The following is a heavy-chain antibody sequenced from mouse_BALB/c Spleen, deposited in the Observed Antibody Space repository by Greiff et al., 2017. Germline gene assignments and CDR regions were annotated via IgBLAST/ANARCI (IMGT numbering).Heavy chain of an antibody. V-gene: IGHV5-17*02. CDR3: ARSVVGVDY. J-gene: IGHJ4*01. D-gene: IGHD1-1*02. Sequence: EVQRVESGGGLVQPGGSRKLSCAASGFTFSSFGMHWVRQAPEKGLEWVAYISSGSSTIYYADTVKGRFTISRDNPKNTLFLQMTSLRSEDTAMYYCARSVVGVDYWGQGTSVTVSS. CDR1: GFTFSSFG. CDR2: ISSGSSTI.